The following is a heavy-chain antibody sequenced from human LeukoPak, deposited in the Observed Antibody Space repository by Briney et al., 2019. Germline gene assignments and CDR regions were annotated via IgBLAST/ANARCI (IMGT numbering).Heavy chain of an antibody. CDR3: ARGYCSGGSCYFWFDP. J-gene: IGHJ5*02. Sequence: ASVKVSCKVSGYTLTELSMHWVRQAPGKGLEWMGGFDPEDGETIYAQKFQGRVTMTRDMSTSTVYMELSSLRSEDTAVYYCARGYCSGGSCYFWFDPWGQGTLVTVSS. D-gene: IGHD2-15*01. CDR2: FDPEDGET. CDR1: GYTLTELS. V-gene: IGHV1-24*01.